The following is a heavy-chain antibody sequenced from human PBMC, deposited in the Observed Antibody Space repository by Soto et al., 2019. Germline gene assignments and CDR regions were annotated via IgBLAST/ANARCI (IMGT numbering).Heavy chain of an antibody. D-gene: IGHD4-17*01. CDR3: ARVLVARPTTVTGNFYMDV. CDR2: MNPNSGNT. CDR1: GYTFTSYD. J-gene: IGHJ6*03. Sequence: ASVKVSCKASGYTFTSYDINWVRQATGQGLEWMGWMNPNSGNTGYAQKFQGRVTMTRNTSISTAYMELSSLRSEDTAWYYGARVLVARPTTVTGNFYMDVWGKGTTVTVS. V-gene: IGHV1-8*01.